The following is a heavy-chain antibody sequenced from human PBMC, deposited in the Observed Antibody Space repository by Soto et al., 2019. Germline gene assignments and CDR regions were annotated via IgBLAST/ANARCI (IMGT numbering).Heavy chain of an antibody. CDR3: AHTRLCDFRSGYIPPDWLDP. CDR2: IYCDDDK. J-gene: IGHJ5*02. D-gene: IGHD3-3*01. Sequence: QLSLKESGPTVVKPTQTVTLTCTFSGFSLNTSGVCVGWIRQPPGKALDWLALIYCDDDKRYSPSLRTRLTIATDTYKNQVVLTMTSVDPVDTATYYCAHTRLCDFRSGYIPPDWLDPWGQGTLVTVSS. CDR1: GFSLNTSGVC. V-gene: IGHV2-5*02.